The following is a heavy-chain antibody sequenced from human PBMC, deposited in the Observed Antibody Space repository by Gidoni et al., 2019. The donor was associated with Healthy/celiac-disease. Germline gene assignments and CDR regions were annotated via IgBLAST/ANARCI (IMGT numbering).Heavy chain of an antibody. V-gene: IGHV4-34*01. J-gene: IGHJ6*02. CDR1: GGSFSGYY. CDR2: INHSGST. Sequence: QVQLQQWGAGLLKPSEPLSLTCAVYGGSFSGYYWSWIRQPPGKGLEWIGEINHSGSTNYNPSLKSRVTISVDTSKNQFSLKLSSVTAADTAVYYCGGINYYYYGMDVWGQGTTVTVSS. D-gene: IGHD3-10*01. CDR3: GGINYYYYGMDV.